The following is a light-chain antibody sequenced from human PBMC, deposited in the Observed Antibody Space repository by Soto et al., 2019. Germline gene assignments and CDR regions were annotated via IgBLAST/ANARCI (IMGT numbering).Light chain of an antibody. Sequence: QDVVTQESSLTVSPGGTVTVTCGSSTGAVTSGHWPYWFRQRPGQAPRTLIYDTNIKHSWTPGRFSGSLLGGKAALTLSGAQPEDEADYYCCLSHGGVVVFGGGTKLTVL. J-gene: IGLJ2*01. CDR2: DTN. CDR3: CLSHGGVVV. CDR1: TGAVTSGHW. V-gene: IGLV7-46*01.